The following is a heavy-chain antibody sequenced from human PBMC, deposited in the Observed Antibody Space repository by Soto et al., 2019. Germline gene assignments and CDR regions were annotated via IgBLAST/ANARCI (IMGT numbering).Heavy chain of an antibody. CDR1: GFTFSSYA. CDR2: ISGSGGST. J-gene: IGHJ4*02. V-gene: IGHV3-23*01. CDR3: AKVRKTTVTPYVCDY. D-gene: IGHD4-17*01. Sequence: GESLKISCAASGFTFSSYAMSWVRQAPGKGLEWVSAISGSGGSTYYADSVKGRFTISRDNSKNTLYLQMNSLRAEDTAVYYCAKVRKTTVTPYVCDYWGQGTLVTVSS.